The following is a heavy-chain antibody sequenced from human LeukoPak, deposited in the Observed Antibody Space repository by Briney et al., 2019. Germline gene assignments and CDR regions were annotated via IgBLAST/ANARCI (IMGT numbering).Heavy chain of an antibody. Sequence: GGSLRLSCAASGFTFSSYSMNWVRQAPGKGLEWVSSISSSSSYIYYADSVKGRFTISRDNAKNSLYLRMNSLRAEDTAVYYCAREVGSTVTGGDYWGQGTLVTVSS. D-gene: IGHD4-17*01. CDR3: AREVGSTVTGGDY. J-gene: IGHJ4*02. CDR2: ISSSSSYI. CDR1: GFTFSSYS. V-gene: IGHV3-21*01.